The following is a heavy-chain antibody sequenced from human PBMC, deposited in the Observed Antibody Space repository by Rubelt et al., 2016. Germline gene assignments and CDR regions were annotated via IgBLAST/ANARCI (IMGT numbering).Heavy chain of an antibody. V-gene: IGHV4-4*07. D-gene: IGHD2-15*01. CDR3: ARGLMVVAATHYGMDV. J-gene: IGHJ6*02. Sequence: ESGPGLVKPSETLSLTCTVSGGSISSYYWSWIRQPAGKGLEWIGRIYTSGSTNYNPSLKSRVTMSVDTSKNQFSLKLSSVTAADTAVYYCARGLMVVAATHYGMDVWGQGTTVTVSS. CDR1: GGSISSYY. CDR2: IYTSGST.